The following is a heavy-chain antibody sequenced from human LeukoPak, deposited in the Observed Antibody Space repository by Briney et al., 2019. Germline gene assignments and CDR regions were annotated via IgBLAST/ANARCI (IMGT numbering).Heavy chain of an antibody. D-gene: IGHD7-27*01. V-gene: IGHV4-38-2*02. CDR2: IYQSGST. CDR1: GYSISSGYY. J-gene: IGHJ4*02. CDR3: ARLAWGRLDY. Sequence: SETLSPTCSVSGYSISSGYYWGWTRQPPGKGLEWIGSIYQSGSTYYNPSLKSRVTISVDTSKNQFSLKLSSVTAADTAVYYCARLAWGRLDYWGQGTLVTVSS.